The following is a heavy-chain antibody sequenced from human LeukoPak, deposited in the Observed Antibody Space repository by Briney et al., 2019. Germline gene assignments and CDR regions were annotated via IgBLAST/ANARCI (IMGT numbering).Heavy chain of an antibody. CDR2: IYYSGST. V-gene: IGHV4-59*01. Sequence: SETLSLTCTVSGGSISSYYWSWIRQPPGKGLEWIGYIYYSGSTNYNPSLKSRVTISVDTSKNQFSLKLNSVTAADTAVYYCAREGGNGDYGVDYWGQGTLVTVSS. J-gene: IGHJ4*02. CDR1: GGSISSYY. CDR3: AREGGNGDYGVDY. D-gene: IGHD4-17*01.